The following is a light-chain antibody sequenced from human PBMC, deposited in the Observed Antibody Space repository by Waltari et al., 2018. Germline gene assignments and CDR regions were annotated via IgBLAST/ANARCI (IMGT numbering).Light chain of an antibody. CDR1: QSVGGN. CDR3: QQRRTWPSIT. Sequence: EIVLTQSPATLSLSPGQRGTLSCRASQSVGGNLAWYQQKPGQAPRLLIYDASNSATGIPARFSGSGSGTDFTLTISGLEPEDFAVYYCQQRRTWPSITFGQGTRLEI. CDR2: DAS. J-gene: IGKJ5*01. V-gene: IGKV3-11*01.